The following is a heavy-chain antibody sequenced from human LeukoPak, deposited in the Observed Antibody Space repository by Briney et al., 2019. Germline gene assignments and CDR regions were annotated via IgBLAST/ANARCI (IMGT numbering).Heavy chain of an antibody. Sequence: TGGSLRLSCAASGFTFSSYAMSWVRQAPGKGLEWVSAISGSGGSTYYADSVKGRFTISRDNSKNTLYLQMNSLRAEDTAVYYCAKPLGYCSSTSCPEGADYWGQGTLVTVSS. CDR2: ISGSGGST. J-gene: IGHJ4*02. CDR1: GFTFSSYA. V-gene: IGHV3-23*01. CDR3: AKPLGYCSSTSCPEGADY. D-gene: IGHD2-2*01.